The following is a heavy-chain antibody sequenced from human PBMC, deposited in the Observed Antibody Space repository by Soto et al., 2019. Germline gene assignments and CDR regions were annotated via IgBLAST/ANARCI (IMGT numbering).Heavy chain of an antibody. V-gene: IGHV1-3*01. CDR3: ARVTLDCGDYEVGEYAAFDI. CDR2: IKAGNGNT. CDR1: GYTFTSYA. D-gene: IGHD4-17*01. Sequence: QVQLVQSGAEVKKPGASVKVSCKASGYTFTSYAMHWVRQAPGQRLEWMGWIKAGNGNTKYSQKFQGRVTITRDTSASTAYMELSNLRSEDTAVYYCARVTLDCGDYEVGEYAAFDIWGQGTMVTVSS. J-gene: IGHJ3*02.